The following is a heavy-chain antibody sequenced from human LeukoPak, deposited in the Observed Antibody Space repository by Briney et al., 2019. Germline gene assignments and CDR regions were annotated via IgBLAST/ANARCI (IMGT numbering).Heavy chain of an antibody. V-gene: IGHV1-2*02. CDR2: INPDSGDT. CDR3: ARDGPDSDFWSGYSVRTSGWFDP. J-gene: IGHJ5*02. Sequence: ASVKVSCKASGYAFTGYFIHWVRQAPGQGFEWMGWINPDSGDTHYAQRFQGRVTMTRDTSINTAYMDLNSLRPDDTAVYYCARDGPDSDFWSGYSVRTSGWFDPWGQGTLVTVSS. CDR1: GYAFTGYF. D-gene: IGHD3-3*01.